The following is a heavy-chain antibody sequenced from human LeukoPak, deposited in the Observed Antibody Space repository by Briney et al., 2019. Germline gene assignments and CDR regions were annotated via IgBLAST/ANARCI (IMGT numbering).Heavy chain of an antibody. CDR1: GFTFSSYS. CDR2: ISGSGGST. J-gene: IGHJ5*02. Sequence: GGSLRLSCAASGFTFSSYSMNWVRQAPGKGLEWVSAISGSGGSTYYADSVKGRFTISRDNSKNTLYLQMNSLRAEDTAVYYCARERYGSGSYLAKNWFDPWGQGTLVTVSS. CDR3: ARERYGSGSYLAKNWFDP. V-gene: IGHV3-23*01. D-gene: IGHD3-10*01.